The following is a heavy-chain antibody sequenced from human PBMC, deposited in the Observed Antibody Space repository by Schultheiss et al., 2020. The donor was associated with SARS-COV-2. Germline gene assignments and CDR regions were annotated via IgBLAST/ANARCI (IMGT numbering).Heavy chain of an antibody. V-gene: IGHV4-59*01. CDR1: GDSITSSY. J-gene: IGHJ6*02. Sequence: SETLSLTCTVSGDSITSSYWSWIRQPPGKGLEYIGYIYYTGDINYHPSLKSRLTISMDTSKNHFSLKLTSVTAADTAVYYCAKTARVPAYWGQGTTVTVSS. CDR2: IYYTGDI. CDR3: AKTARVPAY. D-gene: IGHD5-18*01.